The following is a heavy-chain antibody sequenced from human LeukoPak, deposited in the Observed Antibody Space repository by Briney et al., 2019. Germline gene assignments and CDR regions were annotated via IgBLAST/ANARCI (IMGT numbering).Heavy chain of an antibody. D-gene: IGHD3-10*01. V-gene: IGHV4-4*07. CDR3: ARDYFGSGSDEYYFAS. Sequence: SETLSLTCTVSGGSIISNYWSWIRQSAGKGLEWIGRIYPSGSANYNPSLMSRVTMSVDASKNQFSLKLSFVTAADTAVYYCARDYFGSGSDEYYFASWGQGTLVTVSS. J-gene: IGHJ4*02. CDR1: GGSIISNY. CDR2: IYPSGSA.